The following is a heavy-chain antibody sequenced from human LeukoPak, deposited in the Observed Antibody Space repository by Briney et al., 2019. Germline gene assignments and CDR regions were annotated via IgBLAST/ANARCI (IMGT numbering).Heavy chain of an antibody. CDR2: ITGRSDKT. D-gene: IGHD6-19*01. Sequence: PGGSLRLSCAASGFNFNRYDMTWARQAPRKGVEWVSTITGRSDKTYYTDSVKGRFVTSRDNSKDTLYLQMNSLRAEDTALYYCAKGGWLDDLGQGALVTVSS. V-gene: IGHV3-23*01. CDR1: GFNFNRYD. J-gene: IGHJ4*02. CDR3: AKGGWLDD.